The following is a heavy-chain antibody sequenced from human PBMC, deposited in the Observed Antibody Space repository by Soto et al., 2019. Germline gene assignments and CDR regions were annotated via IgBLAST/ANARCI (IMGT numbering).Heavy chain of an antibody. CDR2: ISSSSSTI. D-gene: IGHD3-22*01. J-gene: IGHJ6*02. CDR3: AREDSYYDSSPEYGMDV. Sequence: GGSLRLSCAASGFTFRSYSMNWVRQAPGKGLEWVSYISSSSSTIYYADSVKGRFTISRDNAKNSLYLQMNSLRAEDTAVYYCAREDSYYDSSPEYGMDVWGQRTTVTVPS. V-gene: IGHV3-48*01. CDR1: GFTFRSYS.